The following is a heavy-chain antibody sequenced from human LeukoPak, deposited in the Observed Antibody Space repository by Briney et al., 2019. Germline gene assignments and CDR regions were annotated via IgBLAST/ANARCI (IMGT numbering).Heavy chain of an antibody. V-gene: IGHV1-24*01. D-gene: IGHD3-22*01. CDR2: FDAEDSET. CDR1: GYTLTELS. J-gene: IGHJ4*02. Sequence: GASVKLSCEVSGYTLTELSMHWVRQAPGKGLEWMGGFDAEDSETIYAQKFQGRVTMTEDTSTDTAYMELSSLTSEDTAVYYCATDGNYYDSSGYYKRWGQGTLVTVSS. CDR3: ATDGNYYDSSGYYKR.